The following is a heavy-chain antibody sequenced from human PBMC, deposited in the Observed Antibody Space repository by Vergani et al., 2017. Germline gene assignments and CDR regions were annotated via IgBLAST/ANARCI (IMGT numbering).Heavy chain of an antibody. J-gene: IGHJ5*02. Sequence: QVQLQESGPGLVKPSETLSLTCTVSGGSISSSSYYWGWIRQPPGKGLEWIGSIYYSGSTYYNPSLKSRVTISVDTSKNQFSLKLSSVTAADTAVYYCARVPTYYYDSSPENWFDPWGQGTLVTVSS. V-gene: IGHV4-39*07. CDR2: IYYSGST. CDR3: ARVPTYYYDSSPENWFDP. CDR1: GGSISSSSYY. D-gene: IGHD3-22*01.